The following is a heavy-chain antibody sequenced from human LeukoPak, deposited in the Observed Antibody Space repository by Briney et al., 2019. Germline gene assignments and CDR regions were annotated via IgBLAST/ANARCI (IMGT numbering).Heavy chain of an antibody. D-gene: IGHD5-24*01. V-gene: IGHV4-34*01. CDR2: INHSGST. CDR3: ARREDGYKNPFDY. J-gene: IGHJ4*02. CDR1: GGSFSGYF. Sequence: PSETLSLTCAVFGGSFSGYFWGWVRQPPGRGLEWIGEINHSGSTNYNPSLKSRVTMSVDTSKNQFSLRLNSVTAADTSVYYCARREDGYKNPFDYGGQGTLGTVSS.